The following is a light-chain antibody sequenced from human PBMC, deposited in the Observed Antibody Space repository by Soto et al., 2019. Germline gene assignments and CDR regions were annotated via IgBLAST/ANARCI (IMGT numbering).Light chain of an antibody. CDR2: GAS. Sequence: EIVLTQSPGTLSLSTGGRATLSCRASQSVSNNLAWYQQKPGQAPRLLLYGASTRATGIPARFSGSGSGTEFTLTISSLQSEDFAVYYCQQYNNWPPCTFGQGTKVDIK. V-gene: IGKV3-15*01. CDR3: QQYNNWPPCT. J-gene: IGKJ2*02. CDR1: QSVSNN.